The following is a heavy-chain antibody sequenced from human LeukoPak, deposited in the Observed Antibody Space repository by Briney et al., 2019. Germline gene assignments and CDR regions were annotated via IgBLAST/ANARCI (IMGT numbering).Heavy chain of an antibody. CDR3: ARELKQLVWLDP. D-gene: IGHD6-6*01. Sequence: SETLSLTCTVSGGSISSYYWSWIRQPAGKGLEWTGRIYTSGSTNYNPSLKSRVTMSVDTSKNQFSLKLSSVTAADTAVYYCARELKQLVWLDPWGQGTLVTVSS. J-gene: IGHJ5*02. CDR1: GGSISSYY. CDR2: IYTSGST. V-gene: IGHV4-4*07.